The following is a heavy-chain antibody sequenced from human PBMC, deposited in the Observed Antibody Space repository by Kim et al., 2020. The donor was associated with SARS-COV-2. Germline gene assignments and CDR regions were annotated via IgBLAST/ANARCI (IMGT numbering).Heavy chain of an antibody. D-gene: IGHD3-22*01. CDR1: GFTFSSYS. J-gene: IGHJ4*02. Sequence: GGSLRLSCAASGFTFSSYSMNWVRQAPGKGLEWVSSISSSSSYIYYADSVKGRFTISRDNAKNSLYLQMNSLRAEDTAVYYCASEKLYYYDSSASDYWGQGTLVTVSS. V-gene: IGHV3-21*01. CDR2: ISSSSSYI. CDR3: ASEKLYYYDSSASDY.